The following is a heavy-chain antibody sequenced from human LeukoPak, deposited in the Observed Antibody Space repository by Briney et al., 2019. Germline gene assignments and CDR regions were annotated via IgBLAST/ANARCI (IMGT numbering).Heavy chain of an antibody. CDR3: AKVRGQSGPGIAAVGIVALIDY. J-gene: IGHJ4*02. CDR1: GFTFSHHG. CDR2: IRFDGSNK. D-gene: IGHD6-13*01. V-gene: IGHV3-30*02. Sequence: PGGSLRLSCAASGFTFSHHGMHWVRQAPGKGLEWVAFIRFDGSNKYYAESVKGRFTISRDNSNNTLHLQMNSLRTEDTAIYYCAKVRGQSGPGIAAVGIVALIDYWGQGTLVTVSS.